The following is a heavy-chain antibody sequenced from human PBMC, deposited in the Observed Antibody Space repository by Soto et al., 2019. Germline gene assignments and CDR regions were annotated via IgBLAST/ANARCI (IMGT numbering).Heavy chain of an antibody. CDR1: GYTFITYD. J-gene: IGHJ4*02. CDR3: ARRKERWGPSDFDS. D-gene: IGHD1-26*01. Sequence: ASVKVSCKASGYTFITYDMNWVRQATGQGLEWMGWMNPFNGNADYAQKFQGRLTMTRNTSISTAYMELSSLSSDDTSVYFCARRKERWGPSDFDSWGQGSLVTVSS. CDR2: MNPFNGNA. V-gene: IGHV1-8*01.